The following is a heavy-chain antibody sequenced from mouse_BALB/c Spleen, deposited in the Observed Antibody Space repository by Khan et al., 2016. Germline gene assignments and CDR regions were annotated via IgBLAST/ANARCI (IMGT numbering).Heavy chain of an antibody. CDR2: ISYSGST. Sequence: EVQLQESGPGLVKPSQSLSLTCTVTGYSITSDYAWNWIRQFPGNKLEWMGYISYSGSTSYNPSLKSRISLTRDTSKNQFFLQLNSVTTEDTATYYCATTVVAPRFAYWGQGTLVTVSA. CDR1: GYSITSDYA. D-gene: IGHD1-1*01. CDR3: ATTVVAPRFAY. J-gene: IGHJ3*01. V-gene: IGHV3-2*02.